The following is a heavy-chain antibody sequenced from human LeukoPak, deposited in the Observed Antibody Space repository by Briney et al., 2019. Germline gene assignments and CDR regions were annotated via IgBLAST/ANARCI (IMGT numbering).Heavy chain of an antibody. CDR3: ARAVDVADY. CDR1: GFTFTDHC. J-gene: IGHJ4*02. V-gene: IGHV3-7*01. D-gene: IGHD3-16*01. Sequence: SLRLSCVASGFTFTDHCMSCVRQTPGKGLDWVANIKEDESTKFYADSVRGRFTISIDNAKNTVYLEMNNLRVEDTAVYYCARAVDVADYWGRGTLVTVSS. CDR2: IKEDESTK.